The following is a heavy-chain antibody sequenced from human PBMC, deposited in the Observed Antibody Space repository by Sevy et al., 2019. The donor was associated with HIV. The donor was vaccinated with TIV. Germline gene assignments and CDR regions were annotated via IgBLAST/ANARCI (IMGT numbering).Heavy chain of an antibody. Sequence: GGSLRLSCAASGFTLSPYSMEWVRQAPGKGLEWVSHISSSSNIIYYADSVKGRFTVSRDNAKNSLYLRMDSLRDEGTAVYYCARDAMRVGXSNYYYGMDVWGQXTTVTVSS. CDR1: GFTLSPYS. J-gene: IGHJ6*02. CDR3: ARDAMRVGXSNYYYGMDV. V-gene: IGHV3-48*02. D-gene: IGHD2-2*01. CDR2: ISSSSNII.